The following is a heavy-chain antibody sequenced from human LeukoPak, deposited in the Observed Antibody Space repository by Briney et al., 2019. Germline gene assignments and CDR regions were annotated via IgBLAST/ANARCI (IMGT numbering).Heavy chain of an antibody. D-gene: IGHD3-22*01. CDR3: AKYGVVPRPHYLDY. Sequence: GGSLRLSCAASGLTFSTYPMGWVRQAPGKGLEWVSSVFGGSGDTYYIDSVKGRFTISRDNSKSTLYLQMNSLRGDDTAVYYCAKYGVVPRPHYLDYWGQGTLVTVSS. J-gene: IGHJ4*02. CDR2: VFGGSGDT. V-gene: IGHV3-23*01. CDR1: GLTFSTYP.